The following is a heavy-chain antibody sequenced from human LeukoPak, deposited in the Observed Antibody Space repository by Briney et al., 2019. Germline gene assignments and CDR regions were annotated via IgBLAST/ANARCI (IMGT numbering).Heavy chain of an antibody. D-gene: IGHD1-1*01. CDR1: GYTFTSYG. CDR3: ARDLSTTGTPKYGMDV. Sequence: ASVKVSCKASGYTFTSYGISWVRQGPGQGLEWMGWISAYNGNTNYAQKLQGRVTMTTDTSTSTAYMELRSLRSDDTAVYYCARDLSTTGTPKYGMDVWGQGTTVTVSS. J-gene: IGHJ6*02. CDR2: ISAYNGNT. V-gene: IGHV1-18*01.